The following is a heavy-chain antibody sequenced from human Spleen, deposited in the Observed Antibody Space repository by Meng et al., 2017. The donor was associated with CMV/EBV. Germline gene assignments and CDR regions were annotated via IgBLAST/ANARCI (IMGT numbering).Heavy chain of an antibody. V-gene: IGHV3-30*02. Sequence: GGPLRLSCAASGFTFSNYGMHWVRQAPGKGLEWVAFIQSDGSNKYYADSVKGRFTISRDNAKNTLYLQMNSLRADDTAVYYCARDKACASTSGYSPYYHGMDVWGQGTTVTVSS. CDR1: GFTFSNYG. D-gene: IGHD2-2*02. J-gene: IGHJ6*02. CDR2: IQSDGSNK. CDR3: ARDKACASTSGYSPYYHGMDV.